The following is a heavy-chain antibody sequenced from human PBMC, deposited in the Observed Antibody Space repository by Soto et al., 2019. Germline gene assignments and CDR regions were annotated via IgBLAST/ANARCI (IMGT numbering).Heavy chain of an antibody. Sequence: GASVKVSCKVSGYTLTELSMHCVRQAPGKGLEWMGGFDPEDGETIYAQKFQGRVTMTEDTSTDTAYMELSSLRSEDTAVYYCATVAKGSRSYYYFDYWGQGTLVTVSS. CDR2: FDPEDGET. V-gene: IGHV1-24*01. J-gene: IGHJ4*02. CDR1: GYTLTELS. CDR3: ATVAKGSRSYYYFDY. D-gene: IGHD3-10*01.